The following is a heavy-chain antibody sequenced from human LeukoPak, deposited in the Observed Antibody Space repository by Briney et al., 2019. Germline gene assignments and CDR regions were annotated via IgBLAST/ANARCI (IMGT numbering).Heavy chain of an antibody. V-gene: IGHV4-30-4*08. CDR1: GGSISSGDYY. J-gene: IGHJ4*02. CDR2: IYYSGST. Sequence: PSETLSLTCTVSGGSISSGDYYWSWIRQPPGKGLEWIGYIYYSGSTYYNPSLKSRVTISVDTSKNQFSLKLSSVTAADTAVYYCARSQYIIAAAGTGFDYWGQGTLVTVSS. CDR3: ARSQYIIAAAGTGFDY. D-gene: IGHD6-13*01.